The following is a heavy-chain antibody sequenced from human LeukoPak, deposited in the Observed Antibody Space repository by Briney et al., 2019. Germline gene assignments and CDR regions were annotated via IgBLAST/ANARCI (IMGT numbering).Heavy chain of an antibody. CDR1: GFTFSSYA. CDR3: AKDLFSVVPAAIRRDY. Sequence: GGSLRLSCAASGFTFSSYAMSWVRQAPGKGLEWVSAISGSGGSTYYADSVKGRFTISRDNSKNTLYLQMNSLRAEDTAVYYCAKDLFSVVPAAIRRDYWGQGTLVTVSS. CDR2: ISGSGGST. J-gene: IGHJ4*02. D-gene: IGHD2-2*02. V-gene: IGHV3-23*01.